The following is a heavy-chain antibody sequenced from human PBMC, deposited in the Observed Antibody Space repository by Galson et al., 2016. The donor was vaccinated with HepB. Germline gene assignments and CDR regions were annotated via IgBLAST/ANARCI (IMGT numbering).Heavy chain of an antibody. Sequence: SVKVSCKASGYTFTNYGLSWVRQAPGQGLEYTGWISAYNGDTNYAQNLQGRVTMTTDTSTSTAYMELRSLRSDDTAGYYCARGAGGYFDYWGQGTLVTVSS. CDR2: ISAYNGDT. CDR3: ARGAGGYFDY. CDR1: GYTFTNYG. D-gene: IGHD3-10*01. J-gene: IGHJ4*02. V-gene: IGHV1-18*01.